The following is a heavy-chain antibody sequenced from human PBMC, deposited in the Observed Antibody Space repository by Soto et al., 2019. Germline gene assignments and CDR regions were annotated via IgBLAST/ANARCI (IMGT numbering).Heavy chain of an antibody. CDR1: GFTFSSYA. CDR2: ISYDGSNK. V-gene: IGHV3-30-3*01. CDR3: ARDNGLDY. J-gene: IGHJ4*02. Sequence: RLSCAASGFTFSSYAMHWVRQAPGKGLEWVAVISYDGSNKYYADSVKGRFTISRDNSKNTLYLQMNSLRAEDTAVYYCARDNGLDYWGQGTLVTVSS.